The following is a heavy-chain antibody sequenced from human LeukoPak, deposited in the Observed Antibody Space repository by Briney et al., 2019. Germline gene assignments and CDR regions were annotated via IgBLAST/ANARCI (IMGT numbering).Heavy chain of an antibody. CDR1: GGSVSSVGYH. Sequence: SETLSLTCSVSGGSVSSVGYHWSWIRQHPGKGLEWIGYIYYNGSPSYSPSLRSRVTISLDTSNNHVSLKLSSVTAADTAVYYCARVPTGGRVLWIGVPDSWGQGILVTVSS. J-gene: IGHJ4*02. D-gene: IGHD3-3*01. CDR2: IYYNGSP. CDR3: ARVPTGGRVLWIGVPDS. V-gene: IGHV4-31*03.